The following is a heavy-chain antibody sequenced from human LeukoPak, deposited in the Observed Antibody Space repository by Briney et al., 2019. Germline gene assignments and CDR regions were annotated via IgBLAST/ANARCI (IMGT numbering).Heavy chain of an antibody. CDR3: ARVSSQWDFDY. Sequence: SETLSLTCAVYGGSFSGYYWSWIRQPPGKGLEWIGEINHSGSTNYDPSLKSRVTISVDTSKNQFSLKLSSVTAADTAVYYCARVSSQWDFDYWGQGTLVTVSS. CDR2: INHSGST. CDR1: GGSFSGYY. J-gene: IGHJ4*02. V-gene: IGHV4-34*01. D-gene: IGHD2-8*01.